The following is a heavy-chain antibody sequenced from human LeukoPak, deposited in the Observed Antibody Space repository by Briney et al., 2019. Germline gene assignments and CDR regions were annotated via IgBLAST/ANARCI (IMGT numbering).Heavy chain of an antibody. J-gene: IGHJ6*02. CDR3: ARAPPGSPGSSSWYYYYGMDV. CDR2: IIPIFGTA. CDR1: GGTFISYA. D-gene: IGHD6-13*01. V-gene: IGHV1-69*13. Sequence: SVKVSCKASGGTFISYAISWVRQAPGQGLEWMGGIIPIFGTANYAQKFQGRVTITADESTSTAYMELSSLRSEDTAVYYCARAPPGSPGSSSWYYYYGMDVWGQGTTVTVSS.